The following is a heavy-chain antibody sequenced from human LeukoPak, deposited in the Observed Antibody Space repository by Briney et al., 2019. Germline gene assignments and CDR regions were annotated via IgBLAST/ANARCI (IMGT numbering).Heavy chain of an antibody. V-gene: IGHV3-23*01. J-gene: IGHJ4*02. Sequence: GGSLRLSCAASGFTFSSYAMSWVRQAPGKGLEWVSAISGSGSSTYYADSVKGRFTISRDNSKNTLYLQMNSLRAEDTAVYYCAKSDKVATKAPFDYWGQGTLVTVSS. CDR3: AKSDKVATKAPFDY. CDR1: GFTFSSYA. D-gene: IGHD5-12*01. CDR2: ISGSGSST.